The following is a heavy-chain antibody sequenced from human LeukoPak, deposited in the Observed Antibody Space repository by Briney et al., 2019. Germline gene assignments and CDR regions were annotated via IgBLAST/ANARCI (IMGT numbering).Heavy chain of an antibody. Sequence: SQTLSLTCAVSGGSISSGGYGWGWLRQPPGKGLEWIGYIYHSGSTYYNPSLKSRFTISVDRSKNQFSLKLSSVTAADTAVYYCARVVSVVVPAAWGDYGMDVWGKGTTVTVSS. CDR2: IYHSGST. CDR1: GGSISSGGYG. V-gene: IGHV4-30-2*01. D-gene: IGHD2-2*01. CDR3: ARVVSVVVPAAWGDYGMDV. J-gene: IGHJ6*04.